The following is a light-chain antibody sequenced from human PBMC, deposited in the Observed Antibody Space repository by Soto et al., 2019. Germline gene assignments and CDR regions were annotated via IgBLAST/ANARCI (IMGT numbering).Light chain of an antibody. V-gene: IGKV3-15*01. J-gene: IGKJ4*01. CDR1: TTVNNN. CDR3: QQYCSSPLT. Sequence: TQSPYALSLSPWERPSLPCSSGTTVNNNVAWYQQKPGQAPRLVISGASTRATGIPARFSGSGSGTDFTLAISSLETEDVAVYYCQQYCSSPLTFGGGTKVDIK. CDR2: GAS.